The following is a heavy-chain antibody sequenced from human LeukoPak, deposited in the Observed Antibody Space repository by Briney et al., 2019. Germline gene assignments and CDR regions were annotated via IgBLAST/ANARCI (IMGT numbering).Heavy chain of an antibody. V-gene: IGHV3-30*03. CDR2: ISYDGSNK. D-gene: IGHD4-17*01. CDR1: GFTFSSYG. J-gene: IGHJ4*02. CDR3: ARDYGDYGGPVDY. Sequence: GGSLRLSCAASGFTFSSYGMHWVRQAPGKGLEWVAVISYDGSNKYYADSVKGRFTISRDNSKNTLYLQMNSLRAEDTAVYYCARDYGDYGGPVDYWGQGTLVTVSS.